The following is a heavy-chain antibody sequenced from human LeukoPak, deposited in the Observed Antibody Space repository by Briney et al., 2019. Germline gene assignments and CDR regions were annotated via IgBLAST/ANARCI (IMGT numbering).Heavy chain of an antibody. CDR3: ATPSGYDSSGYDAFDI. CDR2: IYPGTSDT. D-gene: IGHD3-22*01. J-gene: IGHJ3*02. Sequence: GESLKISCKGSGYSFSSYWIGWVRQMPGEGLEWMGIIYPGTSDTIYSPSFQGQVTISADRSISTAYLQWSSLKASDTAMYYCATPSGYDSSGYDAFDIWGQGTMVTVSS. V-gene: IGHV5-51*01. CDR1: GYSFSSYW.